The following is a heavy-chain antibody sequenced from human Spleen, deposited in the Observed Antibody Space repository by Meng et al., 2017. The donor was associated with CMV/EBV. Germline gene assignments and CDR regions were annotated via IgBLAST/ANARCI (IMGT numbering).Heavy chain of an antibody. CDR1: GFTFNSYT. V-gene: IGHV3-21*01. J-gene: IGHJ4*01. Sequence: GESLKISCAASGFTFNSYTMNWIRQAPGKGLEWVSSISSSSDIFYADSMKGRFTISRDNAKNSLSLQMNSLTAEDTAVYYCARVYGDYCDYWGHGTLVTVSS. CDR2: ISSSSDI. CDR3: ARVYGDYCDY. D-gene: IGHD4-17*01.